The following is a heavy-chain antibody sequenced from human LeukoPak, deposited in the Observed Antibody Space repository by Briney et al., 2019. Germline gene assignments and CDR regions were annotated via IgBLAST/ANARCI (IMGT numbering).Heavy chain of an antibody. Sequence: SETLSLTCTVSGGSFSSGSYYWSWIRQPPGKGLEWIGYIYYSGSTNYNPSLKSRVTISVDTSKNQFSLKLSSVTAADTAVYYCARGRDYGDFPLFDYWGQGTLVTVSS. D-gene: IGHD4-17*01. V-gene: IGHV4-61*01. CDR3: ARGRDYGDFPLFDY. CDR2: IYYSGST. CDR1: GGSFSSGSYY. J-gene: IGHJ4*02.